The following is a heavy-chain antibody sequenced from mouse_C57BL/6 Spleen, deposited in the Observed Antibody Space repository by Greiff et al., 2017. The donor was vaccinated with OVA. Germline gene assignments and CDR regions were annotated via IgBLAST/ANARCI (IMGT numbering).Heavy chain of an antibody. CDR2: IYPGSGST. Sequence: VQLQQPGAELVKPGASVKMSCKASGYTFTSYWITWVKQRPGQGLEWIGDIYPGSGSTNYNEKFKSKATLTVDTSSSTAYMQLSSLTSEDSAVYYCARRDDGYSAWFAYWGQGTLVTVSA. J-gene: IGHJ3*01. CDR3: ARRDDGYSAWFAY. D-gene: IGHD2-3*01. CDR1: GYTFTSYW. V-gene: IGHV1-55*01.